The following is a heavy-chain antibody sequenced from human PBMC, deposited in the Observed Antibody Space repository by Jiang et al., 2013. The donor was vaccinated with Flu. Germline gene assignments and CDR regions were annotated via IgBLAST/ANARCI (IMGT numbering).Heavy chain of an antibody. CDR1: TSYG. CDR3: ARRYYPDY. Sequence: TSYGISWVRQAPGQGLEWMGWISCYNGNTNSAQKLQGRVTMTTDTSTSTAYMELRSLTSDDTAVYYCARRYYPDYWGQGTLVTVSS. CDR2: ISCYNGNT. V-gene: IGHV1-18*01. J-gene: IGHJ4*02. D-gene: IGHD3-10*01.